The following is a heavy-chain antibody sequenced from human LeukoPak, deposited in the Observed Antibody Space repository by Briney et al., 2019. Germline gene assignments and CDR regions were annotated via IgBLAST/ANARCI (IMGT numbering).Heavy chain of an antibody. V-gene: IGHV3-30*02. J-gene: IGHJ5*02. CDR2: IMYDGSIK. Sequence: SGGSLRLSCVASGFTFTNFGMHWVRQAPGKGLDWVAFIMYDGSIKFYADSVLGRFTISRDNSKNTLDLQMNGLRTEDTAVYYCVKESLEGDTWGQGTLVTVS. CDR3: VKESLEGDT. D-gene: IGHD1-1*01. CDR1: GFTFTNFG.